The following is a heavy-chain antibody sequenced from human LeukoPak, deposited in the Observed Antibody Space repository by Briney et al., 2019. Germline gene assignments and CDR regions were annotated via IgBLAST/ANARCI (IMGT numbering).Heavy chain of an antibody. V-gene: IGHV1-8*03. CDR3: ARMDGLCSGGSCPNWLGP. Sequence: ASVELSCKASGYTFTSYDINWVRQATGQGLEWMGWMNPNSGNTGYAQNFQGRVTITRNTSISTAYMELSSLRSEDTAVYYCARMDGLCSGGSCPNWLGPWGQGTLVTVSS. CDR2: MNPNSGNT. CDR1: GYTFTSYD. D-gene: IGHD2-15*01. J-gene: IGHJ5*01.